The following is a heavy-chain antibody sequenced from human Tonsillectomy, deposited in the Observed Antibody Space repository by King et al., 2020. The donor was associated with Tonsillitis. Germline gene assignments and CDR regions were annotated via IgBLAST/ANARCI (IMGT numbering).Heavy chain of an antibody. CDR1: GFTFSSYW. CDR2: INSDGGGT. CDR3: ARDFIEGATDAFDF. J-gene: IGHJ3*01. Sequence: VQLVESGGGLVQPGGSLRLSCAASGFTFSSYWMHWVRQVPGKGLVWVSRINSDGGGTSYADSVKGRFTISRDNAKNTLYLQMKSLRAEDTAVYYCARDFIEGATDAFDFWGQGTMVTVSS. V-gene: IGHV3-74*01. D-gene: IGHD1-26*01.